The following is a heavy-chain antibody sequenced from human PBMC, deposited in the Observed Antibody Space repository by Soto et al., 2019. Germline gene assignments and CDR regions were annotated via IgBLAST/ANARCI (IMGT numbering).Heavy chain of an antibody. CDR1: GDSINSGHYY. Sequence: ASETMYLTCTVSGDSINSGHYYWSWVRQSPGKGLEWIGHIHHSGLTYYNPSLQSRLTMSVDTSTNQFSLQLTSVTAADTAVYYCARGVAETGLYCWLDPWGQGALVTVS. D-gene: IGHD3-9*01. J-gene: IGHJ5*02. CDR2: IHHSGLT. CDR3: ARGVAETGLYCWLDP. V-gene: IGHV4-30-4*02.